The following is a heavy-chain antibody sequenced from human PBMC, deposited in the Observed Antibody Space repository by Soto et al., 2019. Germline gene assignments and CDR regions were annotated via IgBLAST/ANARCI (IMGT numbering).Heavy chain of an antibody. CDR1: GGSISSGGYC. CDR2: IYYSGST. D-gene: IGHD4-4*01. Sequence: PSETLSLTCTVSGGSISSGGYCWSWIRQHPGKGLEWIGYIYYSGSTYYNPSLKSRVTISVDTSKNQFSLKLSSVTAADTAVYYCARDLTTGAIDYWGQGTLVTVSS. V-gene: IGHV4-31*03. CDR3: ARDLTTGAIDY. J-gene: IGHJ4*02.